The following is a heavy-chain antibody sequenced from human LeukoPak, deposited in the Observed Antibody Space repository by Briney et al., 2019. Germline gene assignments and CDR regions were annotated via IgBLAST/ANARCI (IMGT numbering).Heavy chain of an antibody. Sequence: SETLSLTCAVYGGYFSGYHWSWIRQPPGKGPEWNGEINYSGSTNYNPSLKSRVTISVDTSKIQFSLKLSSVTAADTAVYYCASIPRSRIYYYYYYMDVWGKGTTVTVSS. V-gene: IGHV4-34*01. CDR2: INYSGST. CDR1: GGYFSGYH. CDR3: ASIPRSRIYYYYYYMDV. J-gene: IGHJ6*03. D-gene: IGHD2-21*01.